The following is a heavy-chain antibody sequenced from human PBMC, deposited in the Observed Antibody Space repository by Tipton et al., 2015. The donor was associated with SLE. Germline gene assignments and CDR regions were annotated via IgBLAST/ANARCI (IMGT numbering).Heavy chain of an antibody. Sequence: QLVQSGPEVKKPGASVKVSCKASGYTFTGYYMHWVRQAPGQGLEWMGWINPNSGGTNYAQKFQGRVTMTRDTSISTAYMELSRLRSDDTAVYYCARARGVVNDYYYMDVWGKGTTVTVSS. CDR3: ARARGVVNDYYYMDV. J-gene: IGHJ6*03. D-gene: IGHD3-10*01. CDR2: INPNSGGT. V-gene: IGHV1-2*02. CDR1: GYTFTGYY.